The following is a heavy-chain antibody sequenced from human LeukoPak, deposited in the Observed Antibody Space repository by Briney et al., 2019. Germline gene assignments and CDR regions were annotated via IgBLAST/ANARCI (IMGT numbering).Heavy chain of an antibody. CDR1: GDSISSGANY. CDR2: TYYSGST. Sequence: PSQTLSLTCTVTGDSISSGANYWGWIRQHPGKGLEWIGHTYYSGSTCYNPSLKSRVTISADTSKNQFSLKLSSVTAADTALYFCASTGYCSDTSCYPFDYWGQGILVTVSS. J-gene: IGHJ4*02. D-gene: IGHD2-2*01. V-gene: IGHV4-31*03. CDR3: ASTGYCSDTSCYPFDY.